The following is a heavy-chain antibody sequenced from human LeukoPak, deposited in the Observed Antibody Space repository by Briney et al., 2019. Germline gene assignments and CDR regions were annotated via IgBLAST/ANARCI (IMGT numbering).Heavy chain of an antibody. CDR2: IYSGGSA. Sequence: GGSLRLSCAASWFTVSSNFMSWVRQAPGKGLEWVSVIYSGGSAYYADSVQGRFTISRDNSKNTLYLQINSLRADDTAAYYCARGLNDEAFDIWGQGTMVTVSS. CDR1: WFTVSSNF. V-gene: IGHV3-53*01. D-gene: IGHD3-22*01. CDR3: ARGLNDEAFDI. J-gene: IGHJ3*02.